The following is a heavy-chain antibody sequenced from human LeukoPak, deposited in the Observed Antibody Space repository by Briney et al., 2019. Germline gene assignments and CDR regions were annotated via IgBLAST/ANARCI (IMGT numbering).Heavy chain of an antibody. CDR1: GFTFSSYW. D-gene: IGHD5-12*01. V-gene: IGHV3-7*03. J-gene: IGHJ4*02. CDR2: IKQDGSEK. CDR3: ARNENSGWGYFDY. Sequence: GSLRLSCAASGFTFSSYWMNWVRQAPGKGLEWVANIKQDGSEKYYVDSVKGRFTISRDNAKNSLYLQMNSLRAEDTAVYYCARNENSGWGYFDYWGQGTLVTVSS.